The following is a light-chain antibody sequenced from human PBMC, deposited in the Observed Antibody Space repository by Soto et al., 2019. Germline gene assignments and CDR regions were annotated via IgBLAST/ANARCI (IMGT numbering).Light chain of an antibody. CDR2: QTS. Sequence: EIVLTQSPATLSSFPGDRVTLSCRASQYINTRLAWYQHRPGQAPRLLIYQTSIRAAGIPARFSASGSGTDFTLTISRLEPEDFAVYYCQQYGRSPLTFGGGTKVDIK. CDR1: QYINTR. CDR3: QQYGRSPLT. J-gene: IGKJ4*01. V-gene: IGKV3-20*01.